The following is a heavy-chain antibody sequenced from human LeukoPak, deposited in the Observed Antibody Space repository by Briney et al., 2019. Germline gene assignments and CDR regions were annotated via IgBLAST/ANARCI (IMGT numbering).Heavy chain of an antibody. J-gene: IGHJ3*02. CDR1: GYTFATYS. Sequence: ASVKVSCKTSGYTFATYSIHWVRQAPGQGLEWVGIVNPSGGTMKYAQKFQGRVTMTRDMSTSTVYLDLRSLRYEDTAVYYCARDLPTSPVAFDIWGQGTMVTVSS. D-gene: IGHD2-2*01. V-gene: IGHV1-46*01. CDR2: VNPSGGTM. CDR3: ARDLPTSPVAFDI.